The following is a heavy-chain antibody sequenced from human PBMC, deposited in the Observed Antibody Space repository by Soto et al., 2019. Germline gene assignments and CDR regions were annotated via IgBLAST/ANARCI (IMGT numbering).Heavy chain of an antibody. CDR2: ISGAGGVT. D-gene: IGHD6-13*01. CDR3: ARGGCARSSCSCDW. J-gene: IGHJ4*02. V-gene: IGHV3-23*01. CDR1: GFTFNQYA. Sequence: ELQVLESGGGLVQSGGSLRLSCAASGFTFNQYAMNWVRQATGKGLDWVSAISGAGGVTEYADSVQGRFTISRDNSKKTVYLDMNSLRVEDTAIYYCARGGCARSSCSCDWWGQGTLVTVS.